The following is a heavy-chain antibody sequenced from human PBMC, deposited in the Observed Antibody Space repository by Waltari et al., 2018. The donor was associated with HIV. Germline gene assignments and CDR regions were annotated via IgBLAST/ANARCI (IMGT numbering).Heavy chain of an antibody. Sequence: QVQLQQWGAGLLKPSETLSLTCAVYGGSFSGYYWSWIRQPPGKGLEWIGEINHSGSTNYNPSLKSRVTISVDTSKNQFSLKLSSVTAADTAVYYCARVGYRYYYDSSGYSPWYFDYWGQGTLVTVSS. J-gene: IGHJ4*02. D-gene: IGHD3-22*01. CDR3: ARVGYRYYYDSSGYSPWYFDY. CDR1: GGSFSGYY. CDR2: INHSGST. V-gene: IGHV4-34*01.